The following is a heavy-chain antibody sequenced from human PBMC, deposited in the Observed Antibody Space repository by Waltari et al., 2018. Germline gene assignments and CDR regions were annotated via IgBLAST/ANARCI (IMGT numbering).Heavy chain of an antibody. J-gene: IGHJ4*02. CDR2: IYYSGST. D-gene: IGHD4-17*01. Sequence: QLQLQASGPGLVKPSETLSLTCPVSGGSLSSSSSSLGWIRQPPGKGLEWIGSIYYSGSTYYNPSLKSRVTISVDTSKNQFSLKLSSVTAADTAVYYCARSYGDDPASFDYWGQGTLVTVSS. CDR3: ARSYGDDPASFDY. V-gene: IGHV4-39*01. CDR1: GGSLSSSSSS.